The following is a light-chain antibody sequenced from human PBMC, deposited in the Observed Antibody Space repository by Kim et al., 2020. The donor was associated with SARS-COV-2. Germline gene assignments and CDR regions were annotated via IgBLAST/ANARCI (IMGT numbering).Light chain of an antibody. CDR1: QSINSW. V-gene: IGKV1-5*03. J-gene: IGKJ2*01. CDR2: KAS. CDR3: QQYQSYPYT. Sequence: SASVGDRVNITCRASQSINSWLAWYQQKPGKAPKVLIYKASSLETGVPSRFSGSGSGTEFTLAISSLQPDDFTTYYCQQYQSYPYTFGQGTKLEI.